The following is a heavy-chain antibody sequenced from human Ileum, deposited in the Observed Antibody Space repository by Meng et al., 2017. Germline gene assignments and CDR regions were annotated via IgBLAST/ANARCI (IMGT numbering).Heavy chain of an antibody. J-gene: IGHJ5*02. CDR1: GFSLNTVGVG. CDR2: IYWDDEY. D-gene: IGHD6-6*01. V-gene: IGHV2-5*02. CDR3: VHRLVAAQHWFDP. Sequence: QITLKESGPTLVKPTETLTPTCTFSGFSLNTVGVGVGWIRQPPGKALEWLALIYWDDEYRYSPSLRSRLTITKDTSRNQVVLRMTNVAPVDAGTYYCVHRLVAAQHWFDPWGQGTLVTVSS.